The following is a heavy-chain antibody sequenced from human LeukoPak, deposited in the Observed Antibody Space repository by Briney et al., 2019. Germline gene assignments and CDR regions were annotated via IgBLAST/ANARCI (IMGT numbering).Heavy chain of an antibody. Sequence: GASVKVSCKASGGTFSSYAISWVRQAPGQGLEWMGGIIPILGTANYAQKFQGRVTITADESTSTAYMELSSLRSEDTAVYYCARAYDFWSGYSRRGIYYFDYWGQGTLVTVSS. CDR3: ARAYDFWSGYSRRGIYYFDY. D-gene: IGHD3-3*01. V-gene: IGHV1-69*13. J-gene: IGHJ4*02. CDR2: IIPILGTA. CDR1: GGTFSSYA.